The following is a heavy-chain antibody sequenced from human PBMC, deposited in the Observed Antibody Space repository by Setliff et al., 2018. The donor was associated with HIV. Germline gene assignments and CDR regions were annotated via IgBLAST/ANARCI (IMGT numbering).Heavy chain of an antibody. V-gene: IGHV3-30*02. CDR2: IWHDGSNE. Sequence: GGSLRLSCAASGFSFGTYGMHWVRQAPGKGLEWVASIWHDGSNEKYAGSVKGRFTISRDNSRNTLFLEMNSLRDEDTSVYYCAKGGSGYMRLDYWGQGTLVTVSS. D-gene: IGHD3-22*01. J-gene: IGHJ4*02. CDR1: GFSFGTYG. CDR3: AKGGSGYMRLDY.